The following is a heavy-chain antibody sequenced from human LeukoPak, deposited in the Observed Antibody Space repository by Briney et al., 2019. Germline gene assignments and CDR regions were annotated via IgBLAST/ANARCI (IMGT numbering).Heavy chain of an antibody. CDR2: IYYSGST. J-gene: IGHJ4*02. CDR3: ATSAVAGLFDY. D-gene: IGHD6-19*01. CDR1: GGSISSGDYY. Sequence: PSETLSLTCTVSGGSISSGDYYWSWIRQPPGKGLEWIGYIYYSGSTNYNPSLKSRVTISVDTSKNQFSLKLSSVTAADTAVYYCATSAVAGLFDYWGQGTLVTVSS. V-gene: IGHV4-61*08.